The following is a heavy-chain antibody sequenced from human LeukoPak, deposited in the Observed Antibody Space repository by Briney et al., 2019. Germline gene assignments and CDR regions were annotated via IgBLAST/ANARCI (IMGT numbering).Heavy chain of an antibody. CDR2: IIPIFGTA. D-gene: IGHD6-13*01. CDR3: ARDLIAAAGSHPPLDY. J-gene: IGHJ4*02. V-gene: IGHV1-69*05. CDR1: RGAFSSYA. Sequence: ASVKVSCKASRGAFSSYAISWVRQAPGQGLERMGRIIPIFGTANYAQKFQGRVTITTDESTSTAYMELSSLRSEDTAVYYCARDLIAAAGSHPPLDYWGQGTLVTVSS.